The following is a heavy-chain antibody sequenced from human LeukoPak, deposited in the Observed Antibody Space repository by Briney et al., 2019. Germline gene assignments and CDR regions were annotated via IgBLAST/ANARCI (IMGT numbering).Heavy chain of an antibody. V-gene: IGHV4-4*07. J-gene: IGHJ4*02. D-gene: IGHD2-15*01. CDR1: GGSLTRHY. Sequence: PSETLSLTCTVSGGSLTRHYWSWIRQSAGKGLEWRGRIYKSGGNSEHTNYNPSLESRVTVAAHTSNNQFSLTLSSVTAADTAVYYCARASLSIGGYSSFDYWGQGILVTVSS. CDR3: ARASLSIGGYSSFDY. CDR2: IYKSGGNSEHT.